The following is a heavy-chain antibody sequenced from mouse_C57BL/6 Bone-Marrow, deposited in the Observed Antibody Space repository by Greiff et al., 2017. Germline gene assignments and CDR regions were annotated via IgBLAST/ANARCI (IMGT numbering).Heavy chain of an antibody. CDR1: GYTFTSYW. Sequence: QVQLQQPGAELVKPGASVKLSCKASGYTFTSYWMNWVKQRPGQGLEWIGMIHPNSGSTNYNEKFKSKDTLTVDKSSSTAYMPIISLTSEDSAVYYCARGVSSSYYAMDYWGQGTSVTVSS. J-gene: IGHJ4*01. V-gene: IGHV1-64*01. CDR3: ARGVSSSYYAMDY. CDR2: IHPNSGST. D-gene: IGHD1-1*01.